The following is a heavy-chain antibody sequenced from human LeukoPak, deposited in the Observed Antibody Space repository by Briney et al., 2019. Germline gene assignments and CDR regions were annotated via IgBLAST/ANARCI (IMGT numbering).Heavy chain of an antibody. CDR2: INHSGST. Sequence: PSETLSLTCAVYGGSFSGYYWSWIRQPPGKGLEWIGEINHSGSTNYNPSLKSRVTISVDTSKNQFSLKLSSVTAADTAVYYCARTVGAVAGDYFDYWGQGTLVTVSS. D-gene: IGHD6-19*01. J-gene: IGHJ4*02. CDR3: ARTVGAVAGDYFDY. V-gene: IGHV4-34*01. CDR1: GGSFSGYY.